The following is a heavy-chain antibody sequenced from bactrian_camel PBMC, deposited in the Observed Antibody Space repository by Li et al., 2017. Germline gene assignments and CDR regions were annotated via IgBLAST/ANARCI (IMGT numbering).Heavy chain of an antibody. CDR3: ATRARTSRTSYTY. D-gene: IGHD5*01. V-gene: IGHV3S31*01. CDR2: IGTNGAAP. CDR1: GFDFSLAA. J-gene: IGHJ4*01. Sequence: QLVESGGGLVQPGGSLRLSCAGSGFDFSLAAMNWVRQAPGKGLEWVSLIGTNGAAPDYAGSVSGRFTISRDNAKNTLYLQMNSLKSEDTGLYYCATRARTSRTSYTYWGQGTQVTVS.